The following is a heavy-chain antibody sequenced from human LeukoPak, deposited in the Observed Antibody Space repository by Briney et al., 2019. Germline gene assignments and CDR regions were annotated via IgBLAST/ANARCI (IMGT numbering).Heavy chain of an antibody. V-gene: IGHV3-23*01. CDR2: ISGSGGST. J-gene: IGHJ6*02. Sequence: PGGSLRLSCAASGFTFSSYAMSWVRQAPGKGLEWVSAISGSGGSTYYADSVKGRFTISRDNSKNTLYLQMNSLRAEDTAVYYCAKDNRWIGPTSPAYGMDVWGQGTTVTVSS. CDR1: GFTFSSYA. D-gene: IGHD2-2*03. CDR3: AKDNRWIGPTSPAYGMDV.